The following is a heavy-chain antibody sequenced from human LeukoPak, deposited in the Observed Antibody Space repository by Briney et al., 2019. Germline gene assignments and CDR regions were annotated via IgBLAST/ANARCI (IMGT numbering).Heavy chain of an antibody. CDR1: GYTFTSYG. CDR2: ISPYNGNT. CDR3: GRDRYYYDSSGYPTAPDY. V-gene: IGHV1-18*01. D-gene: IGHD3-22*01. Sequence: SVTVSCKASGYTFTSYGISWVRQAPGQGLEWMGWISPYNGNTNYAQKLQGRVTMTMDTSTSTAYMELRSLRSDDTAVCYCGRDRYYYDSSGYPTAPDYWGQGTLVTVSS. J-gene: IGHJ4*02.